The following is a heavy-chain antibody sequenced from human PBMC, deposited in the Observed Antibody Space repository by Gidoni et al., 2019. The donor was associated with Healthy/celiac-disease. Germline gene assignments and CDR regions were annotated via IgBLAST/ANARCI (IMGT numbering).Heavy chain of an antibody. D-gene: IGHD2-15*01. CDR1: GYTFTSYD. Sequence: QVQLVQSGAEVKKPGASVKVSCNASGYTFTSYDINWVRQATGQGLEWMGWMNPNSGNTGYAQKFQGRVTMTRNTSISTAYMELSSLRSEDTAVYYCATGGGSWGNYYYGMDVWGQGTTVTVSS. CDR3: ATGGGSWGNYYYGMDV. V-gene: IGHV1-8*01. J-gene: IGHJ6*02. CDR2: MNPNSGNT.